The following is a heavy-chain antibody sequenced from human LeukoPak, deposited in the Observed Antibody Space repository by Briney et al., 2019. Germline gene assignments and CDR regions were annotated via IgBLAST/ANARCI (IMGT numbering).Heavy chain of an antibody. V-gene: IGHV4-4*08. J-gene: IGHJ6*02. CDR2: IYNSGIT. Sequence: SETLSLTWTVPGGSISTYYWSWIRQPPGKGLEWIGNIYNSGITTYNTSLKSRVTISVDTSKNQFSLKLSSVTATDTAVYYCARFPSPVYNYYGVDVWGQGTTVTVSS. CDR3: ARFPSPVYNYYGVDV. CDR1: GGSISTYY.